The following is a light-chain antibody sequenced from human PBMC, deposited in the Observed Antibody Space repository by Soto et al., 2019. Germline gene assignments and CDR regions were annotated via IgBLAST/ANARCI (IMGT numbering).Light chain of an antibody. CDR2: GAS. V-gene: IGKV3-20*01. J-gene: IGKJ4*01. Sequence: QSPATLSVTPGETASLSCRASQSAGNFLAWYQQKPGQAPRLLIYGASSRATGIPDRFSGSGSGTDFTLTISRLEPEDFAVYYCQQYGSSPLTFGGGTKVDIK. CDR3: QQYGSSPLT. CDR1: QSAGNF.